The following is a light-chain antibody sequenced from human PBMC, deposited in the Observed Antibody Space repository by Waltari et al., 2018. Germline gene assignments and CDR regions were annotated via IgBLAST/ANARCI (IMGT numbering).Light chain of an antibody. CDR1: QAITNY. Sequence: DIQMTQSPSSLSASVGDRVTITCRASQAITNYVAWYQQRPGKAPKPLIYGASTLESGVSSRFSGSGFGRDFTLTISSLQPEDVAVYYCQKYNSAPWTFGQGTRVEV. J-gene: IGKJ1*01. V-gene: IGKV1-27*01. CDR2: GAS. CDR3: QKYNSAPWT.